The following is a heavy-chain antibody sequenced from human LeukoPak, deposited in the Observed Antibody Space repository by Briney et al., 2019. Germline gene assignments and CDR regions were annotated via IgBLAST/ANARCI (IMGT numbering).Heavy chain of an antibody. Sequence: ASVKVSCKASGYTFTGYYMHWVRQAPGQGLEWMGWINPNSGGTNYAQKFQGRVTMTRDTSISTAYMELSRLRSDDTAVYYCARWPIGPYYDFWSGYYFDYWGQGTLVTVSS. CDR3: ARWPIGPYYDFWSGYYFDY. D-gene: IGHD3-3*01. CDR2: INPNSGGT. V-gene: IGHV1-2*02. CDR1: GYTFTGYY. J-gene: IGHJ4*02.